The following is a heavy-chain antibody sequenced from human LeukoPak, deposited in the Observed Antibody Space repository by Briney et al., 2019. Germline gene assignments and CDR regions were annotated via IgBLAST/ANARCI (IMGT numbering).Heavy chain of an antibody. D-gene: IGHD3-9*01. Sequence: VASVKVSCKASGYTFTSYGISWVRQAPGQGLEWMGWISAYNGNTNYAQKLQGRVTMTTDTSTSTAYMELRSLRSDDTAVYYCARAPDYDILTGYYVDYWGQGTLVTVSS. V-gene: IGHV1-18*01. CDR1: GYTFTSYG. CDR3: ARAPDYDILTGYYVDY. J-gene: IGHJ4*02. CDR2: ISAYNGNT.